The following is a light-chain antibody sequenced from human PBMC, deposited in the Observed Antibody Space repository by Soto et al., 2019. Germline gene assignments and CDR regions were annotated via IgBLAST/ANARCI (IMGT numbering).Light chain of an antibody. V-gene: IGLV3-21*04. CDR2: YDS. CDR3: QVWDSSSEHPVV. Sequence: SYELTQPPSVSVAPGKTARITCGGNNIGSKTVHWYQQKPGQAPVLVIYYDSDRPSGIPERFSGSNSGNTATLTISRVEAGDEADYYCQVWDSSSEHPVVFGGGTQLTVL. J-gene: IGLJ2*01. CDR1: NIGSKT.